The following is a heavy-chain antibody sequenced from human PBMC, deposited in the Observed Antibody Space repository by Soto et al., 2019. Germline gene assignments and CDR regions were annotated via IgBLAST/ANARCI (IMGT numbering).Heavy chain of an antibody. V-gene: IGHV3-30*18. CDR1: GFTCSSYG. Sequence: QVQLVESGGGVVQPGRSLRLSCAASGFTCSSYGMHWVRQAPGKGLEWVAVISYDGSNKYYADSVKGRFTISRDNSKNTLYLQMNSLRAEDTAVYYCAKSPVLSWSPTKLPRDAFDIWGQGTMVTVSS. J-gene: IGHJ3*02. D-gene: IGHD6-13*01. CDR3: AKSPVLSWSPTKLPRDAFDI. CDR2: ISYDGSNK.